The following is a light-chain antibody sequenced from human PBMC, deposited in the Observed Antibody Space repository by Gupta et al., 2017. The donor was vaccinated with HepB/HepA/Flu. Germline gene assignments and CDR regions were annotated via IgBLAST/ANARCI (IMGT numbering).Light chain of an antibody. CDR3: MQARQTPFT. Sequence: DIVMTQSPLSLPVTPGEPAYISCRSSQSLLHRNGYNYLDWYLQKPGQSPQLLIYLGSNRASGVPDRFSGSGSGTDFTLKISRVEAEDVGVYYCMQARQTPFTFGGGTKVEIK. J-gene: IGKJ4*01. V-gene: IGKV2-28*01. CDR2: LGS. CDR1: QSLLHRNGYNY.